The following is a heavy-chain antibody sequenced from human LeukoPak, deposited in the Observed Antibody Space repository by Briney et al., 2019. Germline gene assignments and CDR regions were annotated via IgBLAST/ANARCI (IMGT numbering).Heavy chain of an antibody. V-gene: IGHV1-8*01. CDR3: ARKFLGSRGYYFDY. D-gene: IGHD3-10*01. Sequence: ASVKVSCKASGYTFTSYDINWVRQATGQGLEWMGWMNPNTGNTGYAQKFQGRVTMTRDTSISTAYMELSSLRSDDTAVYYCARKFLGSRGYYFDYWGQGNLVTVSS. CDR2: MNPNTGNT. J-gene: IGHJ4*02. CDR1: GYTFTSYD.